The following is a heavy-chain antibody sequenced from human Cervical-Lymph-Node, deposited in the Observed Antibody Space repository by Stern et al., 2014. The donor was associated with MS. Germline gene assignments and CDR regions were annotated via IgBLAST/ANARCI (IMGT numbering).Heavy chain of an antibody. D-gene: IGHD4/OR15-4a*01. CDR3: ARIYDADYPERSWFDP. V-gene: IGHV1-2*06. J-gene: IGHJ5*02. Sequence: QVQLVQSGPEVKPPGASVKVSCQASGYTFTKYFIHWVRQAPGQGPEHLGRINPKTGSTDYAQKFLGRVTMTRDTATRTAYMELTKLRPDDTATYYCARIYDADYPERSWFDPWGQGTLVTVTS. CDR2: INPKTGST. CDR1: GYTFTKYF.